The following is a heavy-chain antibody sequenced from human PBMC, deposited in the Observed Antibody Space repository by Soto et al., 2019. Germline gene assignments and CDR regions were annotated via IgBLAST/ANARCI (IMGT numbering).Heavy chain of an antibody. Sequence: TSETLSLTCTVSDGSISTYFCNWIRQPAGKGLEWIGRIDNSGNTNYNPSLKSQVTMSADTSRNQFSLKLNSVTAADTAVYYCARGGQDFWSGPFDYWGQGALVTVSS. J-gene: IGHJ4*02. CDR3: ARGGQDFWSGPFDY. CDR2: IDNSGNT. CDR1: DGSISTYF. V-gene: IGHV4-4*07. D-gene: IGHD3-3*01.